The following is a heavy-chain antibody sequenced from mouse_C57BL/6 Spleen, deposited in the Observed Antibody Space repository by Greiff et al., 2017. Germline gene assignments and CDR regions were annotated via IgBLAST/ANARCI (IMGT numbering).Heavy chain of an antibody. Sequence: VQLQQPGAELVRPGSSVKLSCKASGYTFTSYWMHWVKQRPIQGLEWIGNIDPSDSETHYNQKFKDKATLTVDKSASTADMQLSSLTSEDSAVYYCARDYGSSSWYFDVWGTGTTVTVSS. CDR3: ARDYGSSSWYFDV. CDR2: IDPSDSET. V-gene: IGHV1-52*01. D-gene: IGHD1-1*01. J-gene: IGHJ1*03. CDR1: GYTFTSYW.